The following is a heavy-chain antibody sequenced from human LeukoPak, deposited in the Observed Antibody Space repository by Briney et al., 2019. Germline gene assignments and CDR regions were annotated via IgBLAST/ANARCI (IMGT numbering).Heavy chain of an antibody. CDR2: IYYSGSI. V-gene: IGHV4-59*01. J-gene: IGHJ3*02. D-gene: IGHD3-22*01. CDR3: ARGGLENGYHSNDGFDI. CDR1: GGSISGYY. Sequence: SETLSLTCTVSGGSISGYYWSWIRQPPGRGLEWIGYIYYSGSIKYNPSLKSRVTMSVDTSRNQFSPKLSSVTAADTAVYYCARGGLENGYHSNDGFDIWGQGTMVTVSS.